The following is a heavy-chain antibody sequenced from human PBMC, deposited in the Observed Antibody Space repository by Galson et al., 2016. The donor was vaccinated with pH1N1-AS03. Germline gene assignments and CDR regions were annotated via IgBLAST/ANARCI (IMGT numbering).Heavy chain of an antibody. J-gene: IGHJ4*02. V-gene: IGHV4-39*02. D-gene: IGHD1-26*01. CDR1: GGSISSRAYY. Sequence: SETLSLTCTVSGGSISSRAYYWGWIRQPPGKGLEWIGSIYDTGRTTYNPSLKSRVTISGDTSKNHLSLKVTSMTAADTAVYYCARVVGARPPPDYWGQGTLVTVSS. CDR3: ARVVGARPPPDY. CDR2: IYDTGRT.